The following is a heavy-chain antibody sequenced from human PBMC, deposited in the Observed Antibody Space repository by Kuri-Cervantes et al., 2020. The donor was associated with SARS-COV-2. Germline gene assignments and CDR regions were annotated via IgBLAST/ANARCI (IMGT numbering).Heavy chain of an antibody. Sequence: ESLKISCAVYGGSFSGYYWSWIRQPPGKGLEWIGEINHSGSTNYNPSLKSRVTISVDTSKNQFSLKLSSVTAADTAVYYCARDNYDFWSGASLPGYWGQGTLVTVSS. CDR1: GGSFSGYY. CDR2: INHSGST. J-gene: IGHJ4*02. CDR3: ARDNYDFWSGASLPGY. V-gene: IGHV4-34*01. D-gene: IGHD3-3*01.